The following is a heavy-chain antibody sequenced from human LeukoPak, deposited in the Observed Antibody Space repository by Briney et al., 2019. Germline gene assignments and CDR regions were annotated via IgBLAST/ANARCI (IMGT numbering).Heavy chain of an antibody. J-gene: IGHJ6*02. V-gene: IGHV3-7*01. Sequence: GGSLRLSCAASGFIFSDYWMSWVRQAPGKGLEWVANIKQDGSEKYYVDSVKDRFTISRDNAKNSLSLQMNGLRAEDTAVYYCARDRMQQLYYYYGMDVWGQGTTVTVSS. CDR2: IKQDGSEK. CDR3: ARDRMQQLYYYYGMDV. CDR1: GFIFSDYW. D-gene: IGHD6-13*01.